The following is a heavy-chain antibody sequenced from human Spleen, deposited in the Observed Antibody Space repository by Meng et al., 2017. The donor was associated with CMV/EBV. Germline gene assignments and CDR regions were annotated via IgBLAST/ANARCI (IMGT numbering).Heavy chain of an antibody. D-gene: IGHD4-17*01. J-gene: IGHJ4*02. CDR1: GGSISSYY. CDR2: VFYTGKI. CDR3: ARGDPTVTGNYFFDY. V-gene: IGHV4-59*01. Sequence: SETLSLTCTVSGGSISSYYWSWIRQPPGKGLEWIGYVFYTGKINYNPSLKSRVTLSVDTSKNQFSLKLSSVTTADTAVYYCARGDPTVTGNYFFDYWGQGALVTVSS.